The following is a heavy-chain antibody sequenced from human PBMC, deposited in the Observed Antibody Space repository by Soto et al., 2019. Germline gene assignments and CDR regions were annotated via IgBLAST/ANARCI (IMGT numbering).Heavy chain of an antibody. V-gene: IGHV1-8*01. Sequence: QVQLVQSGAEVKKPGASVKVSCKASGYTFTSYDINWVRQATGQGLEWMGWMNPNSGNTGYAQKFQGRVTMTRNTSISTAYMELRRLISEDTAVYYCARGYCTNGVCYTGGFGPWGQGTLVTVSS. J-gene: IGHJ5*02. CDR1: GYTFTSYD. CDR3: ARGYCTNGVCYTGGFGP. D-gene: IGHD2-8*01. CDR2: MNPNSGNT.